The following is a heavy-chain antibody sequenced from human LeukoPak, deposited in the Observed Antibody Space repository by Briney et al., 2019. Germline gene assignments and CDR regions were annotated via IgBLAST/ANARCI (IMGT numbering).Heavy chain of an antibody. CDR2: IYYDGNT. V-gene: IGHV4-59*12. J-gene: IGHJ6*02. D-gene: IGHD4-17*01. CDR1: GGSISISY. Sequence: SETLSLTCTVSGGSISISYWSWIRQPPGKGLEWIGYIYYDGNTNYNPSLKSRVTISVDTSKNQVSLKLSSVTAADTAVYYCARDRSGDYGVDVWGQGTTVTVSS. CDR3: ARDRSGDYGVDV.